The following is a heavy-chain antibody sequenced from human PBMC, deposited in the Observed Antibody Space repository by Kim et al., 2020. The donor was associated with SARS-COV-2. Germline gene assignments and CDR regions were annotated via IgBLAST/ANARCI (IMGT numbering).Heavy chain of an antibody. J-gene: IGHJ6*02. CDR2: ISSSGSTI. V-gene: IGHV3-48*03. CDR1: GFTFSSYE. Sequence: GGSLRLSCAASGFTFSSYEMNWVRQAPGKGLEWVSYISSSGSTIYYADSVKGRFTISRDNAKNSLYLQMNSLRAEDTAVYYCARDRYSSSWSGYYYYGMDVWGQGTTVTVSS. CDR3: ARDRYSSSWSGYYYYGMDV. D-gene: IGHD6-13*01.